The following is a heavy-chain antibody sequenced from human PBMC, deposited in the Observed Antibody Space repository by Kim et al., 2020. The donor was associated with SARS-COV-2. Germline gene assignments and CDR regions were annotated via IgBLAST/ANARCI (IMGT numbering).Heavy chain of an antibody. CDR2: ISGSGGST. V-gene: IGHV3-23*01. D-gene: IGHD6-13*01. CDR3: AKGGEYSSSRREWEPHY. J-gene: IGHJ4*02. Sequence: GGSLRLSCAASGFTFSSYAMSWVRQAPGKGLEWVSAISGSGGSTYYADSVKGRFTISRDNSKNTLYLQMNSLRAEDTAVYYCAKGGEYSSSRREWEPHYWGQGTLVTVSS. CDR1: GFTFSSYA.